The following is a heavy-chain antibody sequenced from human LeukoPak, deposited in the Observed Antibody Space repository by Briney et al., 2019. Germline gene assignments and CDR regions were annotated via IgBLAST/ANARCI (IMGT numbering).Heavy chain of an antibody. J-gene: IGHJ5*02. Sequence: SETLSLTCTVSGGSISSYYWGWIRQPPGKGLEWIGSIYYSGSTYYNPSLKSRVTISVDTSKNQFSLKLSSVTAADTAVYYCARAGGIAVAGTVGWFDPWGQGTLVTVSS. CDR2: IYYSGST. CDR3: ARAGGIAVAGTVGWFDP. CDR1: GGSISSYY. V-gene: IGHV4-39*07. D-gene: IGHD6-19*01.